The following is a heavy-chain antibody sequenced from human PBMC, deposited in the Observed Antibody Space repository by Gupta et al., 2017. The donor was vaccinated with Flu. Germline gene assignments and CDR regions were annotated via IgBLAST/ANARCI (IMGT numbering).Heavy chain of an antibody. CDR1: GGSFSGYY. CDR3: ARGFSYSWYYDILTGFFFDY. CDR2: INHSGST. D-gene: IGHD3-9*01. Sequence: QVQLQQWGAGLLKPSETLSLTCAVYGGSFSGYYWSWIRQPPGKGLEWIGEINHSGSTNYNPSLKSRVTISVDTSKNQFSLKLSSVTAADTAVYYCARGFSYSWYYDILTGFFFDYWGQGTLVTVSS. J-gene: IGHJ4*02. V-gene: IGHV4-34*01.